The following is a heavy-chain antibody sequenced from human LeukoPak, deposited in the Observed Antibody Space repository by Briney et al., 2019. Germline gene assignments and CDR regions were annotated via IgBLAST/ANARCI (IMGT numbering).Heavy chain of an antibody. D-gene: IGHD3-3*01. Sequence: ASVKVSCKASGYTFTGYYMHWVRQAPGQGLEWMGWINPNSGGTNYAQKFQGRVTMTRDTSISTAYMELSSLRSEDMAVYYCAREAGGSYYDFWSGYRYYYYMDVWGKGTTVTVSS. CDR2: INPNSGGT. CDR3: AREAGGSYYDFWSGYRYYYYMDV. V-gene: IGHV1-2*02. CDR1: GYTFTGYY. J-gene: IGHJ6*03.